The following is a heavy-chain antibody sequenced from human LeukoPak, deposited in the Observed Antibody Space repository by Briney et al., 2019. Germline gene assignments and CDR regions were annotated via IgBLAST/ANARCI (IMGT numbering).Heavy chain of an antibody. CDR1: GGSISTYY. J-gene: IGHJ4*02. CDR3: ARGNKREGAAAE. CDR2: IYYSGST. V-gene: IGHV4-59*01. D-gene: IGHD6-13*01. Sequence: PSETLSLTCTVSGGSISTYYWSWIPQPPGKGLEWIGYIYYSGSTNYNPSLKSRVTISVDTSKNQFSLKLSSVTAADTAVYYCARGNKREGAAAEWGQGTLVTVSS.